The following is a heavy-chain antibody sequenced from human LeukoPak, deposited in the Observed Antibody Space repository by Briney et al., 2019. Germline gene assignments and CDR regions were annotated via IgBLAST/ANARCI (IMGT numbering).Heavy chain of an antibody. CDR1: GFTFSSYG. CDR2: IRFYGSNK. J-gene: IGHJ4*02. V-gene: IGHV3-30*02. D-gene: IGHD6-19*01. Sequence: PGGSLRLSCAASGFTFSSYGMHGVRQAPGKGLDGVAFIRFYGSNKYYADPVKGRFTISRDNSKNTLYLQMNRLRADDTAVYYCANAAVAPHFDYWGQGTLVTVSS. CDR3: ANAAVAPHFDY.